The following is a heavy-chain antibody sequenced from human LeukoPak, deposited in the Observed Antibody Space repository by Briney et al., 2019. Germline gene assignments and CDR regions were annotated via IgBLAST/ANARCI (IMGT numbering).Heavy chain of an antibody. V-gene: IGHV3-21*01. J-gene: IGHJ6*03. Sequence: GGSLRLSCAASGFTFSSYSMNWVRQAPGKGLEWVSSISSSSSYIYYADSVKGRFTISRDNAKNSLYLQMNSLRAEDTGVYYCARDRERWLQRRYMDVWGKGTTVTVSS. CDR2: ISSSSSYI. D-gene: IGHD5-24*01. CDR3: ARDRERWLQRRYMDV. CDR1: GFTFSSYS.